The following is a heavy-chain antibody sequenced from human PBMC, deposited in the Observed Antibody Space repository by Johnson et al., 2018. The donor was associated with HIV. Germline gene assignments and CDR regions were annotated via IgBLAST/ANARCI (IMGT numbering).Heavy chain of an antibody. V-gene: IGHV3-33*06. J-gene: IGHJ3*02. Sequence: SVIWYDGSNEYYADSVKGRFTISRDNSKNTLYLHMSSLRLEDTAVYYCAKGQVARGAFDIWGQGTTVTVSS. CDR2: IWYDGSNE. CDR3: AKGQVARGAFDI.